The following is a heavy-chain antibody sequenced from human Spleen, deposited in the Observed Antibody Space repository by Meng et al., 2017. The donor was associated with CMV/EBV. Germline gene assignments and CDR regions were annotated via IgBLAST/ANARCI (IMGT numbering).Heavy chain of an antibody. CDR3: ARGARFATYYDYVWGSYPLDY. CDR2: INYSGGT. J-gene: IGHJ4*02. D-gene: IGHD3-16*02. Sequence: IDYFWSWIRQPPGKGLEWIGEINYSGGTKYNPSLKSRVTISVDTSKNQFSLKLISVTAADTAVYYCARGARFATYYDYVWGSYPLDYWGQGTLVTVSS. CDR1: IDYF. V-gene: IGHV4-34*01.